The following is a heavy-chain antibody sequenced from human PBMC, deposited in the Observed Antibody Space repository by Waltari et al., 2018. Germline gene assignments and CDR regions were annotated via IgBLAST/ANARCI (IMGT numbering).Heavy chain of an antibody. Sequence: QVQLVQSGAEVKKPGASVKVSCKVSGYTLTELSMHWVRQAPGKGLEWMGGFDPEDGETIYAQKFQGRVTMTEDTSTDTAYMELSSLRSEDTAVYYCATVSRVDYYDSSGLWYFDLWGRGTLVTVSS. CDR1: GYTLTELS. V-gene: IGHV1-24*01. CDR2: FDPEDGET. J-gene: IGHJ2*01. D-gene: IGHD3-22*01. CDR3: ATVSRVDYYDSSGLWYFDL.